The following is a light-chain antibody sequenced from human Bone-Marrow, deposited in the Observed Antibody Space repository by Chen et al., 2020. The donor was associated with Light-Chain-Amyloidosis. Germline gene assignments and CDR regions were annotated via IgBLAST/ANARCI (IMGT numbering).Light chain of an antibody. CDR1: SSDVGGDNH. J-gene: IGLJ1*01. Sequence: QSALTQPASVFGSPGQSITISCTGTSSDVGGDNHVSWYQQHPDKAPKLMIYEVTNRPSWVPDRFSGYKSDNAASLTISGLQTEDEADYFCSSYTITNTLVFGSGTRVTVL. CDR3: SSYTITNTLV. CDR2: EVT. V-gene: IGLV2-14*01.